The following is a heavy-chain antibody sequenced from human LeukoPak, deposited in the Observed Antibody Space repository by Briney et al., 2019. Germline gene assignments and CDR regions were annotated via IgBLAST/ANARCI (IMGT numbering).Heavy chain of an antibody. CDR3: ARDTSAWRYGMDV. V-gene: IGHV3-7*01. Sequence: SGGSLRLSCEASGFTFSSHWMSWVRQAPGKGLEWVATIKQDGSEKDYVDSVTGRFTISRDNAKNSLYLQMNSLRDEDTAVYYCARDTSAWRYGMDVWGQGTTVTVSS. D-gene: IGHD6-19*01. CDR1: GFTFSSHW. CDR2: IKQDGSEK. J-gene: IGHJ6*02.